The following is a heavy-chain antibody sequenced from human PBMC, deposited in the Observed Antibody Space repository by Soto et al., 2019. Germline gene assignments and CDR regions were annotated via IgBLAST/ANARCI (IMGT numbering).Heavy chain of an antibody. J-gene: IGHJ6*02. CDR1: GGSISSGGYY. CDR3: ARSMYSTSAQLYYGMDV. Sequence: TLSLTCTVSGGSISSGGYYWSWIRQHPGKGLEWIGYIYYSGSTYYNPSLKSRVTISVDTSKNQFSLKLSSVTAADTAVYYCARSMYSTSAQLYYGMDVWGQGTTVTVSS. D-gene: IGHD6-6*01. V-gene: IGHV4-31*03. CDR2: IYYSGST.